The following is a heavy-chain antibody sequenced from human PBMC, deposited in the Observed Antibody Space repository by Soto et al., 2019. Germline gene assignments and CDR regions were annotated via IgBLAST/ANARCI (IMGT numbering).Heavy chain of an antibody. CDR2: INDSGGT. CDR1: GGSFSCYY. CDR3: ARGRKGFSSSCYVD. D-gene: IGHD6-13*01. V-gene: IGHV4-34*01. Sequence: LSLTCAVYGGSFSCYYWTWIRQPPGKGLEWIGEINDSGGTDYNPSLKSRVTISLDTSKNQLSLKLSSVTAADTAVYYCARGRKGFSSSCYVDWGQGTLVTVSS. J-gene: IGHJ4*02.